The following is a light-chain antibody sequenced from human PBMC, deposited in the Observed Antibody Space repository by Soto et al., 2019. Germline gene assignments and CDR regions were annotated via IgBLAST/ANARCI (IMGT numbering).Light chain of an antibody. J-gene: IGLJ2*01. Sequence: QPVLTQPPSVSGAPGQRVTISCTGTSSKIGTNYDVHWYRLLPGTAPKLLIYDNTNRPSGVPDRFSGSKSGHTASLAITGLQAEDEADYYCQSFDSTLSVSIFGGGTKVTVL. CDR1: SSKIGTNYD. CDR3: QSFDSTLSVSI. CDR2: DNT. V-gene: IGLV1-40*01.